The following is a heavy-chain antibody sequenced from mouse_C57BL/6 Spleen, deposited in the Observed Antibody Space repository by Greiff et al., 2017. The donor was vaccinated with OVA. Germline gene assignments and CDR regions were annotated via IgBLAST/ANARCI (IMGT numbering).Heavy chain of an antibody. V-gene: IGHV2-2*01. D-gene: IGHD2-2*01. CDR2: IWSGGST. Sequence: VMLVESGPGLVQPSQSLSITCTVSGFSLTSYGVHWVRQSPGKGLEWLGVIWSGGSTDYNAAFISRLSISKDNSKSQVFFKMNSLQADDTAIYYCARNGRLRGYFDYWGQGTTRTVSS. CDR3: ARNGRLRGYFDY. J-gene: IGHJ2*01. CDR1: GFSLTSYG.